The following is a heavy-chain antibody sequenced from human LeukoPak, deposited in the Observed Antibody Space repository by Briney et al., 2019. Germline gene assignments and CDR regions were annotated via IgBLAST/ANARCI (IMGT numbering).Heavy chain of an antibody. CDR3: ARDGIAVAGGGGLNWFDP. D-gene: IGHD6-19*01. CDR1: GYTFTSYG. CDR2: ISAYNGNT. Sequence: ASVKVSCKASGYTFTSYGISWVRQAPGQGLEWMGWISAYNGNTNYAQKLQGRVTMTTDTSTSTAYMELRSLRSDDTAVYYCARDGIAVAGGGGLNWFDPWGQGTLVTVSS. J-gene: IGHJ5*02. V-gene: IGHV1-18*01.